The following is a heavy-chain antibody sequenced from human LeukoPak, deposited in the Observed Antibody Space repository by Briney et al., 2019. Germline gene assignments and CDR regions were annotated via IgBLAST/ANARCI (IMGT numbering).Heavy chain of an antibody. CDR3: ARGEGQLWFGDPNPWYFDY. CDR2: ISAYNGNT. J-gene: IGHJ4*02. CDR1: GYTFTSYG. Sequence: GASVKVSCKASGYTFTSYGISWVRQAPGQGLEWMGWISAYNGNTNYAQKLQGRVTMTTDTSTSTAYMELRSLRSDDMAVYYCARGEGQLWFGDPNPWYFDYWGQGTLVTVSS. V-gene: IGHV1-18*03. D-gene: IGHD3-10*01.